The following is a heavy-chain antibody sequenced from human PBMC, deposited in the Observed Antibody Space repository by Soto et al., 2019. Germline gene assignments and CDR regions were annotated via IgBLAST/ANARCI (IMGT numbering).Heavy chain of an antibody. CDR3: AKDYPMNHVLLWFGGFDP. CDR2: ISGSGGST. J-gene: IGHJ5*02. V-gene: IGHV3-23*01. D-gene: IGHD3-10*01. Sequence: EVQLLXXGGXXVQXXXSXXLSCAASXFTXSSYAMSWVRQAPGKGXXXXXXISGSGGSTYYADSVKGRFTIXXDNXXNXXXXXXXXXXXXXTXVYYCAKDYPMNHVLLWFGGFDPWGQGTLVTVSS. CDR1: XFTXSSYA.